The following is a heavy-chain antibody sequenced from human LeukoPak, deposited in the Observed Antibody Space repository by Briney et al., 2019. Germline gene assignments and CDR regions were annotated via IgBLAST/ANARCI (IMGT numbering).Heavy chain of an antibody. CDR2: ISAYNGNT. J-gene: IGHJ4*02. CDR3: ARDKTRLYDSSGYYSVLEYYFDY. V-gene: IGHV1-18*01. D-gene: IGHD3-22*01. Sequence: ASVKVSCMASGYTFTSYGISWVRQAPGQGLEWMGWISAYNGNTNYAQKLQGRVTMTTDTSTSTAYMELRSLRSDDTAVYYCARDKTRLYDSSGYYSVLEYYFDYWGQGTLVTVSS. CDR1: GYTFTSYG.